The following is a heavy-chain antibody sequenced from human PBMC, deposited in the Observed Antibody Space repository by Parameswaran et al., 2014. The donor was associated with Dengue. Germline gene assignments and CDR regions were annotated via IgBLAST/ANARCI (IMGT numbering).Heavy chain of an antibody. D-gene: IGHD3-3*01. V-gene: IGHV5-51*01. J-gene: IGHJ5*02. CDR3: ARRYDIWSGSGFDP. Sequence: VRQMPGKGLEWMGIIYLGDSDTRYSPSFQGQVTISADKSISTAYLQWSSLKASDTAIYYCARRYDIWSGSGFDPWGQGTLVTVSS. CDR2: IYLGDSDT.